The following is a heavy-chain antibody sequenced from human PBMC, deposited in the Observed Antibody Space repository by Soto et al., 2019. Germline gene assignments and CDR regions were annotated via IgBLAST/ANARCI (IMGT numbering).Heavy chain of an antibody. CDR1: GGSFSGYY. Sequence: SETLSLTCAVYGGSFSGYYWSWIRQPPGKGLEWIGEINHSGSTNYNPSLKSRVTISVDTSKNQFSLKLSSVTAADTAVYYCAREDCTNGVCYSDYWGQGTLVTVSS. V-gene: IGHV4-34*01. CDR3: AREDCTNGVCYSDY. J-gene: IGHJ4*02. D-gene: IGHD2-8*01. CDR2: INHSGST.